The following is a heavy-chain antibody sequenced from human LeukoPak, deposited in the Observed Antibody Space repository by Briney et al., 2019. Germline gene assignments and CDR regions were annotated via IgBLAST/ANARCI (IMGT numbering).Heavy chain of an antibody. V-gene: IGHV3-23*01. J-gene: IGHJ4*02. CDR3: AKPSGYSYGYSD. D-gene: IGHD5-18*01. Sequence: GGSLRLSCAASGFTFSSYAMSWVRPAPGKGLEWVSAISGSGGSTYYADSVKGRFTISRDNSKNTLYLQMNSLRAEDTAVYYCAKPSGYSYGYSDWGQGTLVTVSS. CDR1: GFTFSSYA. CDR2: ISGSGGST.